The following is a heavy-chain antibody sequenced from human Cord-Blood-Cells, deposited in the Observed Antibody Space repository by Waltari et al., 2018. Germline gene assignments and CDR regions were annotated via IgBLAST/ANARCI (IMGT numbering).Heavy chain of an antibody. J-gene: IGHJ3*02. D-gene: IGHD6-13*01. CDR2: IIPILGIA. V-gene: IGHV1-69*04. CDR3: ARDWAAAGTGAFDI. CDR1: GGTFSSYA. Sequence: QVQLVQSGAEVKKPGSSVKVPCKASGGTFSSYAISWVRQAPGQGLEWMGGIIPILGIANYAQKFQGRVTITADESTSTAYMELSSLRSEDTAVYYCARDWAAAGTGAFDIWGQGTMVTVSS.